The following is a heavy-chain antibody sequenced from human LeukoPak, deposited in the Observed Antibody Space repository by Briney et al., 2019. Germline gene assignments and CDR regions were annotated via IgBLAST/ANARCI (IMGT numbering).Heavy chain of an antibody. Sequence: GGSLRLSCAASGFTFSTYAMSWVRQAPGKGLEWVSAISGSASFTYYADSVRRRFTISRDNSKSTLYLQMNSLRAEDTAVYYCAKAVASGRSFDYWGQGALVTVSS. CDR2: ISGSASFT. CDR1: GFTFSTYA. V-gene: IGHV3-23*01. D-gene: IGHD6-19*01. J-gene: IGHJ4*02. CDR3: AKAVASGRSFDY.